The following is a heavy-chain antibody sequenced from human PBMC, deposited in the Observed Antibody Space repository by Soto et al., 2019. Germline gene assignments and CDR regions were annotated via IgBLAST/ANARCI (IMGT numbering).Heavy chain of an antibody. CDR2: ISAYNGNT. CDR3: ARAVYGGNSGSWYLDL. V-gene: IGHV1-18*01. J-gene: IGHJ2*01. D-gene: IGHD4-17*01. Sequence: QVQLVQSGAEVKKPGASVNVSCKASGYTFTSYSLSWVRQVPGHGLEWMGWISAYNGNTNYAQKIKGRVTMTRDTSTSTAHMELRSLRSDDTAVYYCARAVYGGNSGSWYLDLWGHGTLVTVSS. CDR1: GYTFTSYS.